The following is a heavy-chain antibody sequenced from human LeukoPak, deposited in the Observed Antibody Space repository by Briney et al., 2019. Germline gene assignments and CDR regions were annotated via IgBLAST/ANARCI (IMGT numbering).Heavy chain of an antibody. Sequence: RGGSLRLSCAASGFTFSTHAMTWVRQAPGKGLEWVSAVSGSGGNTYYADSVKGRFTISRDNSKNTIYLQMNSLRAEDTAVFYCAKGPLTEVAGTTWDFWGRGTLVTVSS. J-gene: IGHJ4*02. CDR1: GFTFSTHA. CDR3: AKGPLTEVAGTTWDF. D-gene: IGHD6-19*01. V-gene: IGHV3-23*01. CDR2: VSGSGGNT.